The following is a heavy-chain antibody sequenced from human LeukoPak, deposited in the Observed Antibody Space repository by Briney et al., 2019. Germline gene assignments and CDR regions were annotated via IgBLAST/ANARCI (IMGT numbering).Heavy chain of an antibody. CDR2: INHSGST. V-gene: IGHV4-34*01. CDR1: SGSISSYY. Sequence: SETLSLTCTVSSGSISSYYWSWIRQPPGKGLEWIGEINHSGSTNYNPSLKSRVTISVDTSKNQFSLKLSSVTAADTAVYYCARAFFAVTTFGVNSYYYYYYGMDVWGQGTTVTVSS. CDR3: ARAFFAVTTFGVNSYYYYYYGMDV. D-gene: IGHD3-10*02. J-gene: IGHJ6*02.